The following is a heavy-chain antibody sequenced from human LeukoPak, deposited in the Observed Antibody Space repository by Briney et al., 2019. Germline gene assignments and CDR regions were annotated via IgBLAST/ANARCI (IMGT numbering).Heavy chain of an antibody. J-gene: IGHJ5*02. CDR1: GFTFSSYA. Sequence: GGSLRLSCAASGFTFSSYAMHWVRQAPGKGLEWVAVISYDGSNKYYADSVKGRFTISRDNSKNTLYLQMNSLRAEDTAVYYCAGPSYYGSGSYEGNWFDPWGQGTLVTVSS. V-gene: IGHV3-30-3*01. CDR2: ISYDGSNK. CDR3: AGPSYYGSGSYEGNWFDP. D-gene: IGHD3-10*01.